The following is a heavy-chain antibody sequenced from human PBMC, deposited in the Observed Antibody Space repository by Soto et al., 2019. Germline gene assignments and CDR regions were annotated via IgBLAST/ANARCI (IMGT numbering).Heavy chain of an antibody. CDR2: IYYSGST. Sequence: SETLSLTCTVSGGSISSSSYYWGWIRQPPGKGLEWIGSIYYSGSTYYNPSLKSRVTISVDTSKNQFSLKLSSVTAADTAVYYCARGGSYYYGSGSYATRAFDIWGQGTMVTVSS. D-gene: IGHD3-10*01. J-gene: IGHJ3*02. CDR3: ARGGSYYYGSGSYATRAFDI. CDR1: GGSISSSSYY. V-gene: IGHV4-39*01.